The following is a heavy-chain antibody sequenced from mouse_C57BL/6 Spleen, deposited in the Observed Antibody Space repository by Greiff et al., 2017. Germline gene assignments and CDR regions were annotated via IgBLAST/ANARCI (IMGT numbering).Heavy chain of an antibody. CDR3: ARRYYGYDRGYAMDY. V-gene: IGHV1-80*01. CDR1: GYAFSSYW. J-gene: IGHJ4*01. D-gene: IGHD2-2*01. Sequence: VQLQQSGAELVKPGASVKISCKASGYAFSSYWMNWVKQRPGKGLEWIGQIYPGDGDTNYNGKFKGKATLTADKSSSTAYMQLSSLTSEDSAVYFCARRYYGYDRGYAMDYWGQGTSVTVSS. CDR2: IYPGDGDT.